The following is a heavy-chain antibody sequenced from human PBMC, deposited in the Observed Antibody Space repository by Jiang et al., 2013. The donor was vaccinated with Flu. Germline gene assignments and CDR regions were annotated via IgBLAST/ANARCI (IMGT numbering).Heavy chain of an antibody. CDR2: ISGSGGST. V-gene: IGHV3-23*01. CDR3: AKDTSNYYYYYGMDV. J-gene: IGHJ6*02. D-gene: IGHD3-16*01. CDR1: TFSSYA. Sequence: TFSSYAMSWVRQASREGGWSGVSAISGSGGSTYYADSVKGRFTISRDNSKNTLYLQMNSLRAEDTAVYYCAKDTSNYYYYYGMDVWGQGTTVTVSS.